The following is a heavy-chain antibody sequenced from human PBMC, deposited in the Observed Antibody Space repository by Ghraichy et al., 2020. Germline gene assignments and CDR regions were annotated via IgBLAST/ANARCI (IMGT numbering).Heavy chain of an antibody. CDR3: AKDRGDYKIRYFDY. CDR1: GFTFSSYG. V-gene: IGHV3-30*18. Sequence: GGSLRLSCAASGFTFSSYGMHWVRQAPGKGLEWVAVISYDGSNKYYAHSVKGRFTISRDNSKNTLYLQMNSLRAEDSALYYCAKDRGDYKIRYFDYWGQGTLVTVSS. J-gene: IGHJ4*02. D-gene: IGHD4-17*01. CDR2: ISYDGSNK.